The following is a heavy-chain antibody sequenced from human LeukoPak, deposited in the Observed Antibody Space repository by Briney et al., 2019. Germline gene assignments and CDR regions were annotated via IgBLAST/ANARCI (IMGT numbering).Heavy chain of an antibody. CDR1: RYTFTGYY. J-gene: IGHJ6*02. CDR2: INPNSGGT. V-gene: IGHV1-2*04. Sequence: ASVKVSCKASRYTFTGYYMHWVRQAPGQGLEWMGWINPNSGGTNYAQKFQGWVTMTRDTSISTAYMELSRLRSDDTAVYYCARGITGTTHYYYGMDVWGQGTTVTVSS. D-gene: IGHD1-7*01. CDR3: ARGITGTTHYYYGMDV.